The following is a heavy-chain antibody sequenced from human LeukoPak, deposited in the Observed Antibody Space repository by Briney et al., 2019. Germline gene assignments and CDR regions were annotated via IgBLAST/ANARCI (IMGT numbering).Heavy chain of an antibody. J-gene: IGHJ4*02. Sequence: ASVKVSCKASGYTFTGYYMHWVRQAPGQGLEWMGWINPNSGATNYAQKFQGWVTMTRDTSISTAYMELSRLRSDDTAVYYCARADTAMVYFDYWGQGTLVTVSS. V-gene: IGHV1-2*04. CDR2: INPNSGAT. CDR1: GYTFTGYY. D-gene: IGHD5-18*01. CDR3: ARADTAMVYFDY.